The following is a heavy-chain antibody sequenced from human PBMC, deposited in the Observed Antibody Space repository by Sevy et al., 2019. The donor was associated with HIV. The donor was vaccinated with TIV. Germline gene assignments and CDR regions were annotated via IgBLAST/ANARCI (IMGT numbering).Heavy chain of an antibody. CDR3: ARRRRVVVVVAATTPFDY. J-gene: IGHJ4*02. D-gene: IGHD2-15*01. CDR1: GGSISSSSYY. Sequence: TESLSLTCTVSGGSISSSSYYWGWIRQPPGNGVEWIGRIYYSGSTYYNPSLKSRVIISVDTSKNQFSLKLSSVTAADTAVYYCARRRRVVVVVAATTPFDYWGQGTLVTVSS. CDR2: IYYSGST. V-gene: IGHV4-39*01.